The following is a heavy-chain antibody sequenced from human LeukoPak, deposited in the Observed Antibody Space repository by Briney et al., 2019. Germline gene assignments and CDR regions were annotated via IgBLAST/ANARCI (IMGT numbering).Heavy chain of an antibody. V-gene: IGHV3-21*01. CDR2: ITGSSSYI. CDR1: GFTFSSSN. CDR3: ATEKNYGDYNAYGMDV. J-gene: IGHJ6*02. D-gene: IGHD4-17*01. Sequence: GGSLRLSCVVSGFTFSSSNMNWVRQAPGRGLEWVSSITGSSSYIYYADSVKGRFTISRDNAKNSLSLQMNSLRAEDTAVYYCATEKNYGDYNAYGMDVWGQGTTVIVSS.